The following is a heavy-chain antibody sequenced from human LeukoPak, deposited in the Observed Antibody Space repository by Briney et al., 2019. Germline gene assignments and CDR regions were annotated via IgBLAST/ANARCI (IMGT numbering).Heavy chain of an antibody. Sequence: SETLSLTCSVSGYSISSGYYWGWIRQPPGKGLEWIGTIYHSGTTFDNPSLQSRVTVSLDTSKNQFSLKLSSVTAADTAVYYCAREVRSAWASFDPWGQGTLVTVSS. V-gene: IGHV4-38-2*02. CDR2: IYHSGTT. CDR1: GYSISSGYY. D-gene: IGHD1-26*01. J-gene: IGHJ5*02. CDR3: AREVRSAWASFDP.